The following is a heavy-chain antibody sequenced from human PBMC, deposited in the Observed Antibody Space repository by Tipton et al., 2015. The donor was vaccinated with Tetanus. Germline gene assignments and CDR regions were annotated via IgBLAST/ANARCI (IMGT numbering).Heavy chain of an antibody. D-gene: IGHD6-13*01. CDR1: GGSISFGGYY. J-gene: IGHJ4*02. CDR2: IYYSGKT. CDR3: ARDEGSSSDY. Sequence: TLSLTCTVSGGSISFGGYYWSWIRQLPGKGLEWIGYIYYSGKTYYNPSLKSRVTISLDKSKNQFFLSLTSVTAADTAVYYCARDEGSSSDYWGQGTQVTVSS. V-gene: IGHV4-31*03.